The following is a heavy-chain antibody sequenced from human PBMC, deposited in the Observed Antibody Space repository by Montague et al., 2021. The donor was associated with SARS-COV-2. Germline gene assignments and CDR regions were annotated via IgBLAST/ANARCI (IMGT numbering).Heavy chain of an antibody. D-gene: IGHD6-6*01. CDR3: ARMALASSSSDFDY. Sequence: SETLSLTRAVSGGSISSSNWWSWVRQPPGKGLEWIGAIYHSGSTNYNPSLKSRVTISVDKSENQFSLKLSSVTAADTAVYYCARMALASSSSDFDYWGQGTLVTVSS. CDR2: IYHSGST. V-gene: IGHV4-4*02. CDR1: GGSISSSNW. J-gene: IGHJ4*02.